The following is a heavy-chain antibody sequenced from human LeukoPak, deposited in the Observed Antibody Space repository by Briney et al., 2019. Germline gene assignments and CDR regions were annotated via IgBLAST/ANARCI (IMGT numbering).Heavy chain of an antibody. CDR3: ARRYSGFHDY. J-gene: IGHJ4*02. CDR2: IYYSGST. Sequence: PSETLSLTCTVSGGSISSYYRSWIRQPPGKGLEWIGYIYYSGSTNYTPSLKSRVTISVDTSKNQFSLKLSSVTAADTAVYYCARRYSGFHDYWGQGTLVTVSS. CDR1: GGSISSYY. D-gene: IGHD5-12*01. V-gene: IGHV4-59*08.